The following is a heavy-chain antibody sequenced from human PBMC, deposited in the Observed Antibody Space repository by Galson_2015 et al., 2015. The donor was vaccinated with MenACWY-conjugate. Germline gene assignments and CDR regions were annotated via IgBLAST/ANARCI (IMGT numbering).Heavy chain of an antibody. D-gene: IGHD3-16*01. CDR3: TRDWGRSFEY. CDR1: GFTFSSYW. Sequence: SLRLSCAASGFTFSSYWMTWVRQAPGKGLEGVAYIKEDGSKKLHVDSVKGRFTVSRDNAENSLYLQMSSLRAEDTAVYYCTRDWGRSFEYWGQGTLVTVSS. V-gene: IGHV3-7*03. J-gene: IGHJ4*02. CDR2: IKEDGSKK.